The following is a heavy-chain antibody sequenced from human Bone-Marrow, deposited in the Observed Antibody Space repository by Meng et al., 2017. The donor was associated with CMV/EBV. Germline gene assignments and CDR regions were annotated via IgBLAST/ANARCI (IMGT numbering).Heavy chain of an antibody. Sequence: ESLKISCAVYGGSFSGYYWSWIRQPPGKGLEWIGEINHSGSTNYNPSLKSRVTISVDTSKNQFSLKLSSVTAADTAVYYCARRTIAAAGNFDLWGRGTLVTVSS. CDR2: INHSGST. J-gene: IGHJ2*01. D-gene: IGHD6-13*01. CDR1: GGSFSGYY. CDR3: ARRTIAAAGNFDL. V-gene: IGHV4-34*01.